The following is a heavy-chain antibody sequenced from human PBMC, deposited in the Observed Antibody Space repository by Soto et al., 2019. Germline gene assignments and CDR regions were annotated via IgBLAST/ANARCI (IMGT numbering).Heavy chain of an antibody. CDR1: GFTVSSNY. D-gene: IGHD3-3*01. J-gene: IGHJ3*02. CDR2: IYSGGST. V-gene: IGHV3-66*01. Sequence: GGSLRLSCAASGFTVSSNYMSWVRQAPGKGLEWVSVIYSGGSTYYADSVKGRFTISRDNSKNTLYLQMNSLRAEDTAVYYCAREMGHDLWRPNAFDIWGQGTMVTVSS. CDR3: AREMGHDLWRPNAFDI.